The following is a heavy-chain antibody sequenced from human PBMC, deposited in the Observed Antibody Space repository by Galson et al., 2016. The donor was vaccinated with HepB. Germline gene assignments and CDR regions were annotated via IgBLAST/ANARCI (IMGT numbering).Heavy chain of an antibody. CDR2: ISTNSGST. J-gene: IGHJ4*02. D-gene: IGHD1-1*01. CDR1: GYIFTRNG. V-gene: IGHV1-18*01. CDR3: ARDANWNLDY. Sequence: SVKVSCKASGYIFTRNGISWVRQAPGQGLEWLGWISTNSGSTNYAQKVQDRITMTTDTSTRTVYMERRSLTSDATAVYYCARDANWNLDYWGQGTLVTVSS.